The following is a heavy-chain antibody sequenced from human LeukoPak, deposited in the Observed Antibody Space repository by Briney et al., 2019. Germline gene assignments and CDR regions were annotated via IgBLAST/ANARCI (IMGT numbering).Heavy chain of an antibody. Sequence: SETLSLTCTVSGGSISSSSYYWGWIRQPPGKGLEWIVSIYYSGSTYYNPSLKSRVTISVDTSKNQFSLKLSSVTAADTAVYYCARDCSSTSCGWGYYYGMDVWGQGTTVTVSS. V-gene: IGHV4-39*01. D-gene: IGHD2-2*01. CDR3: ARDCSSTSCGWGYYYGMDV. CDR2: IYYSGST. CDR1: GGSISSSSYY. J-gene: IGHJ6*02.